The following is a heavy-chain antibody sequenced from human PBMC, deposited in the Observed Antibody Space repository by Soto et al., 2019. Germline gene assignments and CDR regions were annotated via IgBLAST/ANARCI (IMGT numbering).Heavy chain of an antibody. CDR2: IYHSGST. CDR3: ARDYCSSTSCYIAG. CDR1: GGSIISSNW. V-gene: IGHV4-4*02. Sequence: SEALSLTCAFSGGSIISSNWLSWVRQTPGKGLEWIGEIYHSGSTNYNPSLKSRVTISVDKSKNQFSLKLSSVTAADTAVYYCARDYCSSTSCYIAGWGQGTLVTVSS. J-gene: IGHJ4*02. D-gene: IGHD2-2*02.